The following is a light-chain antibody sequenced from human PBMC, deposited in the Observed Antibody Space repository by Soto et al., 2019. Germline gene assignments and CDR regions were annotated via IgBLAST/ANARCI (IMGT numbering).Light chain of an antibody. CDR1: QSLSSY. CDR2: GAS. Sequence: EIVLTQSPATLSLSPGERATLSCRASQSLSSYLAWYQQKPGQAPRLLIYGASSRATGIPDRFSGSGSGTDFTLTISRLEPEDFAVYYCQQFGSSPRTFGQGTKVDIK. CDR3: QQFGSSPRT. V-gene: IGKV3-20*01. J-gene: IGKJ1*01.